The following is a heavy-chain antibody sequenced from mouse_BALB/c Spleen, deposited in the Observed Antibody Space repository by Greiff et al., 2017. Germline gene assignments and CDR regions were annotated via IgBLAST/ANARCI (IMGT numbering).Heavy chain of an antibody. Sequence: VQLKESGAELVKPGASVKLSCTASGFNIKDTYMHWVKQRPEQGLEWIGRIDPANGNTKYDPKFQGKATITADTSSNTAYLQLSSLTSEDTAVYYCASPLFDYWGQGTTLTVSS. CDR1: GFNIKDTY. V-gene: IGHV14-3*02. CDR2: IDPANGNT. J-gene: IGHJ2*01. CDR3: ASPLFDY.